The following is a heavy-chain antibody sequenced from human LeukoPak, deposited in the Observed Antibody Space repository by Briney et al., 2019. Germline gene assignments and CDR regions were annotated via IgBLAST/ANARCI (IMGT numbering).Heavy chain of an antibody. CDR2: IKGKTDGGTT. Sequence: GGSLRLSCAASGFTVSGHPMNWVRQAPGKGLEWVGRIKGKTDGGTTDHAEPVKGRFTISRDDSRNMLYLQMNSLKTEDTAVYYCTTSHRGVWGQGTMVTVSS. CDR3: TTSHRGV. V-gene: IGHV3-15*07. J-gene: IGHJ3*01. CDR1: GFTVSGHP.